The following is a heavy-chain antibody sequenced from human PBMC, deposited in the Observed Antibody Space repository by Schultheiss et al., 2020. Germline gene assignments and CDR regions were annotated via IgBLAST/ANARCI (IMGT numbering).Heavy chain of an antibody. V-gene: IGHV3-74*01. Sequence: GESLKISCAASGFTFSSYGMHWVRQAPGKGLEWVSRINSDGSRTSYADSVEGRFTISRDNVKNTLYLQMNSLRAEDTAVYYCARVSGGSGWYHFDYWGQGTLVTVSS. CDR2: INSDGSRT. CDR3: ARVSGGSGWYHFDY. CDR1: GFTFSSYG. J-gene: IGHJ4*02. D-gene: IGHD6-19*01.